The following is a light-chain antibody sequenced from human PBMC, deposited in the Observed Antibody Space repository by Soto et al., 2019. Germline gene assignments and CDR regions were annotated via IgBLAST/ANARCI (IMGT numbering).Light chain of an antibody. V-gene: IGKV1-5*01. CDR3: QQFAISTT. J-gene: IGKJ1*01. CDR1: HNIERW. Sequence: IQMTQSPSTLSASVGDRVTINCRASHNIERWMAWYQQKPGQAPSLLIFDASTLHRGDPSRFSGRGSGTDFTLTISSLQPDDFATYYCQQFAISTTFGQGTKVDIK. CDR2: DAS.